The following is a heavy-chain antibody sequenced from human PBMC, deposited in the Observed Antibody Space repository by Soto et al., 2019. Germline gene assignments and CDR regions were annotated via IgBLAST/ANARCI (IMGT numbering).Heavy chain of an antibody. Sequence: PGGSLRLSCAASGFTFSDFAMSWVRKAPGKGLEWVSTFTAAGRNTFYADSVKGRFTISRDNSKSTLYLQMMSLRAEDTAVYYCAKDLYVQPPSGWFDPWGQGTVVTVSS. J-gene: IGHJ5*02. CDR2: FTAAGRNT. V-gene: IGHV3-23*01. CDR1: GFTFSDFA. D-gene: IGHD1-26*01. CDR3: AKDLYVQPPSGWFDP.